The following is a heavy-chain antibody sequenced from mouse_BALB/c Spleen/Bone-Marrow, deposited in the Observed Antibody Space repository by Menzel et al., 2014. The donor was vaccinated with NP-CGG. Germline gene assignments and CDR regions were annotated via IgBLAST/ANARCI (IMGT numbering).Heavy chain of an antibody. CDR3: ASYYYGSSRIAY. J-gene: IGHJ3*01. CDR1: GFNIKDTY. V-gene: IGHV14-3*02. D-gene: IGHD1-1*01. Sequence: EVQLQQSGAELVKPRASVKLSCTASGFNIKDTYMHWVKQRPEQGLEWIGRIDPANGNTKYDPKFQGKATITADTSSNTAYLQLSSLTSGDTAVYYCASYYYGSSRIAYWGQGTLVTVSA. CDR2: IDPANGNT.